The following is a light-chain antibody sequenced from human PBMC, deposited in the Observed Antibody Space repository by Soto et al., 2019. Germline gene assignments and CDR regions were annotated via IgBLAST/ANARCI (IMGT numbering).Light chain of an antibody. CDR1: SSDVGSYNL. V-gene: IGLV2-23*01. CDR3: CSYAGRSTLV. CDR2: EGS. J-gene: IGLJ3*02. Sequence: QSVLTQPASVSGSPGKSITISCTGSSSDVGSYNLVSWHQQYPGKAPKLMIYEGSKRPSGVSNRFSGSKSGNTASLTISGLQAEDEADYYCCSYAGRSTLVFGGGTKVTVL.